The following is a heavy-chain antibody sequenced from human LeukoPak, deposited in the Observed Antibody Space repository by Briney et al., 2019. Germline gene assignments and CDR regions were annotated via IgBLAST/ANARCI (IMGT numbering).Heavy chain of an antibody. J-gene: IGHJ4*01. CDR3: TKDREPDNGWDLDY. D-gene: IGHD6-19*01. CDR2: ILAGGAT. V-gene: IGHV3-23*01. Sequence: PGGSLRLSCAASGFTFSKYAMNWVRHAPGKGLEWVSAILAGGATYYADPVKGRFTISRDSSTNTLYLQMNSLRVDDTAIYYCTKDREPDNGWDLDYWGQGTLLIVSS. CDR1: GFTFSKYA.